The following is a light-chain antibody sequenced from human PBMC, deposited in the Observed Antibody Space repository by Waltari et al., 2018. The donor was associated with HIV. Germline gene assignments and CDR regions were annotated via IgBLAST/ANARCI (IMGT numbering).Light chain of an antibody. V-gene: IGKV4-1*01. CDR3: QQYSSLPLP. J-gene: IGKJ4*01. CDR1: HNIVHSPNNKNY. CDR2: WAP. Sequence: MAMTQSPDPLTVSLGQRVTITCNSTHNIVHSPNNKNYLGRYQQKPGQPPKLLIYWAPTPQSAVPDRFSGSVSGTKFTFTIGLMQEKDAAMQCCQQYSSLPLPFGGGTNGEI.